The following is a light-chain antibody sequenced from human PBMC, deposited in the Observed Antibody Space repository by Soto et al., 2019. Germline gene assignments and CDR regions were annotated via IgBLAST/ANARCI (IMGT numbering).Light chain of an antibody. CDR2: GAS. J-gene: IGKJ1*01. CDR3: QQYGSSPWT. V-gene: IGKV3-20*01. Sequence: VLTQSPGTLSLSPGERATLSCRASQSVSSNYLAWYQQKPGQAPRPLIYGASSRATGIPDRFSGSGAGTDFTLTISRLESEDFAVYYCQQYGSSPWTFGQGTKVDIK. CDR1: QSVSSNY.